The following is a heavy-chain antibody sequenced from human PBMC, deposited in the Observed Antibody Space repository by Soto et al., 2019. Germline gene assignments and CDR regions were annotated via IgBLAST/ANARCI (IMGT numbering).Heavy chain of an antibody. V-gene: IGHV1-18*01. D-gene: IGHD5-12*01. Sequence: ASVKVSCKASGYTFTSYGISRVRQAPGQGLEWMGWISAYNGNTNYAQKLQGRVTMTTDTSTSTAYMELRSLRSDDTAVYYCAREATPLYYYGMDVWGQGTTVTVSS. CDR1: GYTFTSYG. CDR3: AREATPLYYYGMDV. CDR2: ISAYNGNT. J-gene: IGHJ6*02.